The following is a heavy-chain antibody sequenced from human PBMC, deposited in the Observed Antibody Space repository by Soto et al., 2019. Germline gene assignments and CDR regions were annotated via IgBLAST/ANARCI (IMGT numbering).Heavy chain of an antibody. Sequence: GGSLRLSXAASGLTFSNYAMTWVRQAPGKGLEWVSAISGSGGSTYYADSVKGRFTISRDNSKNTLYLQMNSLSAGDTAVYYCAAWGSSYVFDCWGQGTLVTVSS. J-gene: IGHJ4*02. D-gene: IGHD1-26*01. CDR2: ISGSGGST. V-gene: IGHV3-23*01. CDR1: GLTFSNYA. CDR3: AAWGSSYVFDC.